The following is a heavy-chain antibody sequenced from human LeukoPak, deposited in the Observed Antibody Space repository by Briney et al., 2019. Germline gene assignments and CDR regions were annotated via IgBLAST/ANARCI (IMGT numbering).Heavy chain of an antibody. CDR3: AKASVVVVVAATPSY. CDR2: ISGSGGST. CDR1: GFTFSSYA. J-gene: IGHJ4*02. V-gene: IGHV3-23*01. Sequence: PGGSLRLSCAASGFTFSSYAVSWVRQATGKGLEWVSAISGSGGSTYYADSVKGRFTNSRDNSKNTLYLQMNSLRAEDTAVYYCAKASVVVVVAATPSYWGQGTLVTVCS. D-gene: IGHD2-15*01.